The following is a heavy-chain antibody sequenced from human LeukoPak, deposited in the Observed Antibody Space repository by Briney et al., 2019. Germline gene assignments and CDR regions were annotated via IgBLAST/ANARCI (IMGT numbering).Heavy chain of an antibody. CDR1: GFTFSSYA. CDR3: AKGAGSSGWYPNDY. V-gene: IGHV3-23*01. CDR2: ISGSGNST. J-gene: IGHJ4*02. Sequence: GGXLRLSCAASGFTFSSYAMNWVRQAPGKGLEWVSVISGSGNSTYYADSVKGWFTISRDNSKNTLYLQMNSLRAEDTAVYYCAKGAGSSGWYPNDYWGQGTLVTVSS. D-gene: IGHD6-19*01.